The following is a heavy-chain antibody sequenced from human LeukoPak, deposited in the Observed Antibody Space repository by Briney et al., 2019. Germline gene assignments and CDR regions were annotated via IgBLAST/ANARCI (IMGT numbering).Heavy chain of an antibody. Sequence: SETLSLTCAVSGVSISSSEWWICVRQPPGQGLEWIGEIHRAGRTRYNPSLKSRVTISMGYSKNQFSLKLTSVTAADTAIYYCGKTDIYFNPIDYWGPGSLVTVSS. D-gene: IGHD3-9*01. J-gene: IGHJ4*02. V-gene: IGHV4-4*02. CDR1: GVSISSSEW. CDR3: GKTDIYFNPIDY. CDR2: IHRAGRT.